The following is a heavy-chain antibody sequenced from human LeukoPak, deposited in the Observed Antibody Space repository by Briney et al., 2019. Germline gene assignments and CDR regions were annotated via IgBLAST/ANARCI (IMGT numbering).Heavy chain of an antibody. CDR1: GFTFSDYY. CDR2: ISSSGSTI. D-gene: IGHD6-19*01. CDR3: ARVISSGWYEYYFDY. J-gene: IGHJ4*02. Sequence: GGSLRLSCAASGFTFSDYYMSWIRQAPGKGLEWVSYISSSGSTIYYADSVKGRFTISRDNAKNSLYLQMNSLRAEDTAVYYCARVISSGWYEYYFDYWGQGTLVTVSS. V-gene: IGHV3-11*01.